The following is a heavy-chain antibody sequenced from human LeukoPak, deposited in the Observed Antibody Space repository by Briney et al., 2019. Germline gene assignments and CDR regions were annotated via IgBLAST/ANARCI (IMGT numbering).Heavy chain of an antibody. CDR3: ARVGWGVYRVDV. CDR1: GSTFNSYS. J-gene: IGHJ6*02. D-gene: IGHD3-16*01. V-gene: IGHV3-48*02. Sequence: GGSLRLSCAASGSTFNSYSMNWVRQAPGEGLEWVSYITSSSTTIYYADSAKGRFTISRDNAKNSLYLQMTSLRDEDTAVYYCARVGWGVYRVDVWGQGTTVTVSS. CDR2: ITSSSTTI.